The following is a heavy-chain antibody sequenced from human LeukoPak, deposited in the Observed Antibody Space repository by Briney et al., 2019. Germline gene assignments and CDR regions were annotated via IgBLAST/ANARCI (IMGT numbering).Heavy chain of an antibody. CDR3: ARGDAGYCSGGSCYATY. V-gene: IGHV3-23*01. CDR2: ISGSGGST. J-gene: IGHJ4*02. D-gene: IGHD2-15*01. CDR1: GFTFSSYA. Sequence: PGGSLRLPCAASGFTFSSYAMSWVRQAPGKGLEWVSAISGSGGSTYYADSVKGRFTISRDNSKNTLYLQMNSLRAEDTAVYYCARGDAGYCSGGSCYATYWGQGTLVTVSS.